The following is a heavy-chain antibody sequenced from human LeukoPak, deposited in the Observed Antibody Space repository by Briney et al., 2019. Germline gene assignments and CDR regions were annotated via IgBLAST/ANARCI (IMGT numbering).Heavy chain of an antibody. D-gene: IGHD4-17*01. CDR2: IKCDGSEK. J-gene: IGHJ5*02. Sequence: PGGSLRLSCAAPVFTFSSSWMHSVCQAPQKGLEWVADIKCDGSEKYYVDSVKGRLTISRDNAKNSLYLQVNSLRAEDMTVYYCVRAIMTTAINWFDPWGQGTLVTVSS. V-gene: IGHV3-52*01. CDR1: VFTFSSSW. CDR3: VRAIMTTAINWFDP.